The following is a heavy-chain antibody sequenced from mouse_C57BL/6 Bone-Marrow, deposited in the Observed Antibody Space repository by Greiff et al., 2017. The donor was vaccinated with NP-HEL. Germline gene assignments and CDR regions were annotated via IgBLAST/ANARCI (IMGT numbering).Heavy chain of an antibody. CDR1: GFTFSSYA. CDR2: ISDGGSYT. J-gene: IGHJ3*01. D-gene: IGHD1-1*01. CDR3: ARDYYGSSPPWFAY. Sequence: EVKLVESGGGLVKPGGSLKLSCAASGFTFSSYAMSWVRQTPEKRLEWVATISDGGSYTYYPDNVKGRFTISRDNAKNNLYLQMSHLKSKDTAMYYCARDYYGSSPPWFAYWGQGTLVTVSA. V-gene: IGHV5-4*01.